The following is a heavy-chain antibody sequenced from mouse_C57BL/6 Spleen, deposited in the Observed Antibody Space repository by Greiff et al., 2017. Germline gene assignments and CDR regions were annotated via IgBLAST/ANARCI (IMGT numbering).Heavy chain of an antibody. D-gene: IGHD2-3*01. CDR3: AIFDDGYYVYAMDY. CDR2: ISSGSSTI. Sequence: EVMLVESGGGLVKPGGSLKLSCAASGFTFSDYGMHWVRQAPEKGLEWVAYISSGSSTIYYADTVKGRFTISRDNAKNTLFLQMTSLKSEDTAMYYCAIFDDGYYVYAMDYWGQGTSVTVSS. CDR1: GFTFSDYG. V-gene: IGHV5-17*01. J-gene: IGHJ4*01.